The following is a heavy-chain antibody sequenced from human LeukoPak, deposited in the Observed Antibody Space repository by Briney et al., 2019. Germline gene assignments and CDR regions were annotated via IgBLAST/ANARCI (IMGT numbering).Heavy chain of an antibody. J-gene: IGHJ4*02. D-gene: IGHD1-1*01. V-gene: IGHV3-11*06. Sequence: AGGSLSFSVAAPGFTFSDNSMTWFGQAPGRGLEWISWIGISSGNTKYADSVKGRFTISGDNAKNSLYLQMNSLRVEDTAVYYCARDHNYAFDNWGQGTLVTVSS. CDR2: IGISSGNT. CDR1: GFTFSDNS. CDR3: ARDHNYAFDN.